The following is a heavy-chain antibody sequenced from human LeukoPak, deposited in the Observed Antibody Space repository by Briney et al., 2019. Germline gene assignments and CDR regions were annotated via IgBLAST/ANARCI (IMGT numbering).Heavy chain of an antibody. D-gene: IGHD3-9*01. CDR1: GGSFSGYY. Sequence: SETLSLTCAVYGGSFSGYYWSWIRQPPGKGLEWIGEINHSGSTNYNPSLKSRVTISVDTSKNQFSLKLSSVTAADTAVYYCARGRKVLRYFDWLLQLVYWGQGTLVTVSS. J-gene: IGHJ4*02. V-gene: IGHV4-34*01. CDR2: INHSGST. CDR3: ARGRKVLRYFDWLLQLVY.